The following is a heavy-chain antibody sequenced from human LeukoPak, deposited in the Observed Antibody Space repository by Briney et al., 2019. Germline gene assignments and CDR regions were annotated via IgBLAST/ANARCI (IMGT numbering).Heavy chain of an antibody. J-gene: IGHJ6*02. CDR3: ARVDTKAYYYGMDV. CDR1: GYTFTSYD. Sequence: ASVTVSCKASGYTFTSYDINWVRQAPGQGLEWMGWMNPNSGNTGYAQKFQGRVTMTRNTSISTAYMELSSLRSEDTAVYYCARVDTKAYYYGMDVWGQGTTVTVSS. V-gene: IGHV1-8*01. CDR2: MNPNSGNT.